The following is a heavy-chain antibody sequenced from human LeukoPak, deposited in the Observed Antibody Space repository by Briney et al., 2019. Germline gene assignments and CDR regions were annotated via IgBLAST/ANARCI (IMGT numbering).Heavy chain of an antibody. V-gene: IGHV4-31*03. CDR1: GGSISSGGDY. D-gene: IGHD6-25*01. Sequence: TLSLTCTVSGGSISSGGDYWSWIRQHPGKGLEWIGNIFYSGITFYNPSLKSRVTISVDTSKNQFSLKLSSVTAADTAVYYCARKSRGYTYWYFDLWGRGTLVTVSS. J-gene: IGHJ2*01. CDR3: ARKSRGYTYWYFDL. CDR2: IFYSGIT.